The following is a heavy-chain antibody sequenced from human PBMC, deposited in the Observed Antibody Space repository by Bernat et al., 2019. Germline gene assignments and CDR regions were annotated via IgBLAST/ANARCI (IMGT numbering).Heavy chain of an antibody. CDR3: ARIRGYSYGQIDY. D-gene: IGHD5-18*01. CDR2: IWYDGSNK. Sequence: QVQLVESGGGVVQPGRSLRLSCAASGFTFSSYGMHWVRQAPGKGLEWVAVIWYDGSNKYYAGSVKGRFTISRENSKNTLYLQRNSLRAEDTAVYYCARIRGYSYGQIDYWGQGTLVTVSS. J-gene: IGHJ4*02. CDR1: GFTFSSYG. V-gene: IGHV3-33*01.